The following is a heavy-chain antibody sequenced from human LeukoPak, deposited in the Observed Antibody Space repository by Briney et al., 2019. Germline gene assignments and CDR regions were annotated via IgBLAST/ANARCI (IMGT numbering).Heavy chain of an antibody. CDR3: ASRDSSVAGQYFDH. Sequence: SGTLSLTCAVSGGSISRSNWWSSVRQPPGKGLEWIGEIYHSGSTNYNPSLKSRVTISIDKSKNQFSLRLSSVTAADTAVYYCASRDSSVAGQYFDHWGQGTLVTVSS. D-gene: IGHD6-19*01. J-gene: IGHJ4*02. V-gene: IGHV4-4*02. CDR1: GGSISRSNW. CDR2: IYHSGST.